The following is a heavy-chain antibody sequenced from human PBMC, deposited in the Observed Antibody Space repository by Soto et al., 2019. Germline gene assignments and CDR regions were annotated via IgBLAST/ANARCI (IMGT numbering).Heavy chain of an antibody. CDR2: ISYDGSNQ. CDR3: ARDRSSTYYYYGMDL. V-gene: IGHV3-30-3*01. Sequence: GGSLRLACEASGFSFNRHGIHGVRQAPGKGLEWLAVISYDGSNQDYADSVKGRFSISRDNSKNTVYLQMNSLRAEDTAVYYCARDRSSTYYYYGMDLWGQGTTVTVSS. D-gene: IGHD6-13*01. CDR1: GFSFNRHG. J-gene: IGHJ6*02.